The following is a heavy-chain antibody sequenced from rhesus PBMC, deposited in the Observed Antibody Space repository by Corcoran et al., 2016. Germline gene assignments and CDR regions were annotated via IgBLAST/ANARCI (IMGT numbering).Heavy chain of an antibody. CDR3: ARQRSGSYYYFDY. CDR1: GGSISSSY. J-gene: IGHJ4*01. Sequence: QLQLQESGPGLVKPSETLSVTCAVSGGSISSSYWSWIRQAPGKGLEWIGYISYSGGTSYNPSLTSRVTISRDTSKNQFSLKLSSVTAADTAVYYCARQRSGSYYYFDYWGQGVLVTVSS. D-gene: IGHD3-16*01. CDR2: ISYSGGT. V-gene: IGHV4-122*02.